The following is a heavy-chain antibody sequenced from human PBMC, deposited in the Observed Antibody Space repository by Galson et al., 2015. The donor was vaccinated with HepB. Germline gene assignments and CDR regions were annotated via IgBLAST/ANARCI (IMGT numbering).Heavy chain of an antibody. J-gene: IGHJ4*02. CDR3: ARDKELSSCDY. D-gene: IGHD6-13*01. CDR2: IWYDGSNK. Sequence: SLRLSCAASGFTFSSYGMHWVRQAPGKGLEWVAVIWYDGSNKYYADSVKGRFTIPRDNSKNTLYLQMNSLRAEDTAVYYCARDKELSSCDYWGQGTLVTVSS. V-gene: IGHV3-33*01. CDR1: GFTFSSYG.